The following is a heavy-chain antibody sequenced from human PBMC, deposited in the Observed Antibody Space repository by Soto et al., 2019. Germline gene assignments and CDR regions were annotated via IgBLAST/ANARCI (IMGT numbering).Heavy chain of an antibody. D-gene: IGHD2-15*01. Sequence: GGSLRLSCTASGFTFSSYWMHWVRQAPGKGLVWVSRINSDGSSTSYADSVKGRFTISRDSAKNTLYLQINSLRAEDTAVYYCARGSYTQYCSGGSCYLPHLDYWGQGTLVTVSS. V-gene: IGHV3-74*01. CDR3: ARGSYTQYCSGGSCYLPHLDY. J-gene: IGHJ4*02. CDR1: GFTFSSYW. CDR2: INSDGSST.